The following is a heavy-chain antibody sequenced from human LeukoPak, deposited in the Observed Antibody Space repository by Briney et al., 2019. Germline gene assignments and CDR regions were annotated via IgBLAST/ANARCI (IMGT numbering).Heavy chain of an antibody. D-gene: IGHD5/OR15-5a*01. Sequence: SETLSLTCTVCVGSISRYYDSWIRQPAGKGLDWIGRIYSSGSTNYNPSLKSRLTISLDKSKNQFSLKLSPLTAADPAVYYCEREIVYDAIGSIYYRGEGTLVTVSS. CDR1: VGSISRYY. V-gene: IGHV4-4*07. J-gene: IGHJ4*02. CDR2: IYSSGST. CDR3: EREIVYDAIGSIYY.